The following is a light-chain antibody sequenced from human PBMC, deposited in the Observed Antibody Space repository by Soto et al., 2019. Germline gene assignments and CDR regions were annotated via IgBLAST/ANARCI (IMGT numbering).Light chain of an antibody. CDR1: SSNIGSRH. CDR2: SNN. J-gene: IGLJ3*02. Sequence: QSVLTQPPSASATPGQRVTISCSGSSSNIGSRHVFWYQQLPGTAPKLLIYSNNQRPSGVPDRFSGSKSGTSASLAISGLRSEDEADYYRAAWDDSLNGRVFGGGTKLTVL. CDR3: AAWDDSLNGRV. V-gene: IGLV1-47*02.